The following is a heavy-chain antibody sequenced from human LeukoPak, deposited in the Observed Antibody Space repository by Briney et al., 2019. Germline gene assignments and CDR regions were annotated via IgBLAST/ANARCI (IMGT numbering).Heavy chain of an antibody. D-gene: IGHD1-26*01. CDR2: IYYSGST. V-gene: IGHV4-39*07. CDR3: ARDAVGATRFFDY. Sequence: PSETLSLTCTASGGSISSSSYYWGWIRQPPGKGLEWIGSIYYSGSTYYNPSLKSRVTISVDTSKNQFSLKLSSVTAADTAVYYCARDAVGATRFFDYWGQGTLVTVSS. CDR1: GGSISSSSYY. J-gene: IGHJ4*02.